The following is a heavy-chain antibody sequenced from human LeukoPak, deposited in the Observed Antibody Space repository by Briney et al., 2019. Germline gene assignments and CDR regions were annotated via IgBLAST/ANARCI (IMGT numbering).Heavy chain of an antibody. Sequence: ASVKVSCKASGYTFTGYYMHWVRQAPGQGLGWMGWINPNSGGTNYAQKFQGRVTMIRDTSISTAYMELSRLRSDDTAVYYCARDLYGSGSLDYWGQGTLVTVSS. CDR1: GYTFTGYY. V-gene: IGHV1-2*02. CDR2: INPNSGGT. D-gene: IGHD3-10*01. CDR3: ARDLYGSGSLDY. J-gene: IGHJ4*02.